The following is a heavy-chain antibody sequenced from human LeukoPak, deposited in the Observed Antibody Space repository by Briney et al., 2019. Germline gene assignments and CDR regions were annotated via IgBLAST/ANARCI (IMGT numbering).Heavy chain of an antibody. CDR3: ARDVQQLGLSSSQYYFDY. CDR2: IYYSGST. Sequence: SETLSLTCTVSGGSISSYYWSWIRQPPGKGLEWIGYIYYSGSTNYNPSLKSRVTISVDTSKNQFSLKLSSVTAADTAVYYCARDVQQLGLSSSQYYFDYWGQGTLVTVSS. J-gene: IGHJ4*02. V-gene: IGHV4-59*12. D-gene: IGHD6-6*01. CDR1: GGSISSYY.